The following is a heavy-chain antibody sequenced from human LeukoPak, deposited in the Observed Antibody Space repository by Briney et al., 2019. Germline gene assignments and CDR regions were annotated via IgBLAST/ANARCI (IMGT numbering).Heavy chain of an antibody. CDR1: GFTFSSYA. D-gene: IGHD3-9*01. CDR3: ARDSAYFDWLTVYYYYYYLDV. V-gene: IGHV3-30*04. J-gene: IGHJ6*03. Sequence: GRSLRLSCADSGFTFSSYAMHWVRQAPGKGLEWVAVISYDGSNKYYADSVKGRFTISRDNSKNTLYLQMNSLRAEDTAVYYCARDSAYFDWLTVYYYYYYLDVWGKGTTVTVSS. CDR2: ISYDGSNK.